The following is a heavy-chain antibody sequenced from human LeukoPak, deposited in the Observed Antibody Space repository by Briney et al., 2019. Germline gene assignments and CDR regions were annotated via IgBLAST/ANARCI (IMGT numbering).Heavy chain of an antibody. CDR3: SKDVVPDSGWDLDY. D-gene: IGHD6-19*01. J-gene: IGHJ4*02. CDR2: VTGSGSST. V-gene: IGHV3-23*01. Sequence: GGSLRLSCAASGFTFSSYAMSWVRQAPGKGLEWVSGVTGSGSSTYYADSLKGRFTISRDNSKNTLYLQMNSLTAEDTAIYYCSKDVVPDSGWDLDYWGQGTLVTVSS. CDR1: GFTFSSYA.